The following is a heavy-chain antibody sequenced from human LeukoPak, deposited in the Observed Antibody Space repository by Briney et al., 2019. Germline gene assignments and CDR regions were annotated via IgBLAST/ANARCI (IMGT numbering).Heavy chain of an antibody. CDR1: GGTFSSYT. CDR2: IIPILGIA. D-gene: IGHD3-22*01. V-gene: IGHV1-69*02. J-gene: IGHJ4*02. Sequence: SVMVSCKASGGTFSSYTISWVRQAPGQGLEWMGRIIPILGIANYAQKFQGRVTITADKSTSTAYMELSSLRSEDTAVYYCARSYYYDSSGRDYWGQGTLVTVSS. CDR3: ARSYYYDSSGRDY.